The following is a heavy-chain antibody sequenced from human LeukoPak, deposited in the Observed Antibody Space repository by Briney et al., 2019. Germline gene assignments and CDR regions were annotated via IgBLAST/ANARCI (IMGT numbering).Heavy chain of an antibody. CDR3: ARRRGDGFLDY. Sequence: SETLPLTCAVSGYSISSNHWWGWIRQPPGKGLEWIGYIFYAGSTYYNPSLKSRVTMSVDTSKNQFSLNLSSVTAADTAVYYCARRRGDGFLDYWGQGTLVTVSS. CDR1: GYSISSNHW. J-gene: IGHJ4*02. CDR2: IFYAGST. V-gene: IGHV4-28*01. D-gene: IGHD5-24*01.